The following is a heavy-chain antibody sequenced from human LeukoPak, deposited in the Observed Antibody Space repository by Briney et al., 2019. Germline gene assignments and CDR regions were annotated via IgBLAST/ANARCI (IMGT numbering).Heavy chain of an antibody. J-gene: IGHJ4*02. D-gene: IGHD6-13*01. CDR3: AKDKSLYSNSWYYFDY. V-gene: IGHV3-30*02. CDR1: GFTLSSYG. CDR2: IRYDGSNK. Sequence: PSGGSLRLSCAASGFTLSSYGMHWVRQAPGKGLGWVAFIRYDGSNKQHADSVKGRFTISRDNSKNTLYLQMNSLRAEDTALYYCAKDKSLYSNSWYYFDYWGQGTLVTVSS.